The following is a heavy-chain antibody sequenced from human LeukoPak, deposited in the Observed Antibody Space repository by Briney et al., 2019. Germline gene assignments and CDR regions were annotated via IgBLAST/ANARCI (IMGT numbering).Heavy chain of an antibody. V-gene: IGHV1-69*13. CDR1: GGTFISYA. J-gene: IGHJ3*01. D-gene: IGHD3-3*02. CDR2: IIPIFGTA. CDR3: AREPFSPDRLGRPQCAFDL. Sequence: AASVTVSCKASGGTFISYAISWVRQAPGQGLEWMGGIIPIFGTANYAQKFQGRVTITADESTSTAYMELSSLRSEDTAVYYCAREPFSPDRLGRPQCAFDLWGQGTMVTVSS.